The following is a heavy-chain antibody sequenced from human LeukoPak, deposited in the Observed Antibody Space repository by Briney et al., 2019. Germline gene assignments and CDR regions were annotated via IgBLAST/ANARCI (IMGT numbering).Heavy chain of an antibody. D-gene: IGHD5-24*01. Sequence: GGSLRLSCAASGFTFSDYYMNWIRQAPGKGLEWVSSISSISTYTAYADSLRGRFTISRDNSKNSPYLQMDSLRVEDTAVYYCARDLAPRSFDYWGQGTLVTVSS. CDR3: ARDLAPRSFDY. CDR2: ISSISTYT. CDR1: GFTFSDYY. V-gene: IGHV3-11*06. J-gene: IGHJ4*02.